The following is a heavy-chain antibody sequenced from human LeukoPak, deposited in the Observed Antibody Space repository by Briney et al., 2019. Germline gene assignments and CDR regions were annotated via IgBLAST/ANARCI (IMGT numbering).Heavy chain of an antibody. J-gene: IGHJ4*02. Sequence: GGSLRLSCAASGFTFSDYAMNWVRQAPGKGLEWVSSISSSSSYIYYADSVKGRFTISRDNAKNSLYLQMNSLRAEDTAVYYCARDVTLTCFDYWGQGTLVTVSS. D-gene: IGHD3-9*01. CDR2: ISSSSSYI. V-gene: IGHV3-21*01. CDR1: GFTFSDYA. CDR3: ARDVTLTCFDY.